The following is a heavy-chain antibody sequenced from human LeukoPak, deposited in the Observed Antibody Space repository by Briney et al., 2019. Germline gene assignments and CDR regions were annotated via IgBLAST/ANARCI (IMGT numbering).Heavy chain of an antibody. CDR3: ARTPRYDFWSGYSNWFDP. J-gene: IGHJ5*02. CDR1: DYTFTKYG. Sequence: SVKVSCKASDYTFTKYGLSWVRQTPGQGLEWMGWISTYNGNTIYAQKFQVRVTMTTDTSTSTAYMELRSPRSDDTAVYYCARTPRYDFWSGYSNWFDPWGQGTLVTVSS. D-gene: IGHD3-3*01. V-gene: IGHV1-18*01. CDR2: ISTYNGNT.